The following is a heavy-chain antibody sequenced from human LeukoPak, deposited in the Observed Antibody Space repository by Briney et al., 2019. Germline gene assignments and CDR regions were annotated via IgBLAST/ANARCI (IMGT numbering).Heavy chain of an antibody. CDR2: IHYSGST. Sequence: SETLSLTCTVSGGSISSYYWSWIRQPPGKGLEWIAYIHYSGSTNNNPSLNSRVTISVDTSKNQFSLKLSSVTAADTAVYYCARHTCISTRRYAGEVDYWGQGTLVTVSS. J-gene: IGHJ4*02. CDR3: ARHTCISTRRYAGEVDY. D-gene: IGHD2-2*01. V-gene: IGHV4-59*08. CDR1: GGSISSYY.